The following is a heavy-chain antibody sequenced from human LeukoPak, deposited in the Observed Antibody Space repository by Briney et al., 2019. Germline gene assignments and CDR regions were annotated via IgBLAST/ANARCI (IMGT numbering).Heavy chain of an antibody. V-gene: IGHV1-18*01. CDR1: GYTFTSYG. CDR2: ISAYNGNT. J-gene: IGHJ3*02. Sequence: ASVTVSCKASGYTFTSYGISWVRQAPGQGLEWMGWISAYNGNTNYAQKFQGRVTITADKSTSTAYMELSSLRSEDTAVYYCAREGAFDIWGQGTMVIVSS. CDR3: AREGAFDI.